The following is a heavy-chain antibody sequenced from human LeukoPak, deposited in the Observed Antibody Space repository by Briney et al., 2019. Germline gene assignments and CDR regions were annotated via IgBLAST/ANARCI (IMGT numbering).Heavy chain of an antibody. J-gene: IGHJ4*02. CDR2: ISSSSSYI. D-gene: IGHD6-19*01. CDR3: AKDLSVWRQWPSRSFDY. CDR1: GFTFSSYS. Sequence: GGSLRLSCAASGFTFSSYSMNWVRQAPGKGLEWVSSISSSSSYIYYADSVKGRFAISRDNAKNSLYLQTNSLRAEDTAVYYCAKDLSVWRQWPSRSFDYWGQGTLVTVSS. V-gene: IGHV3-21*01.